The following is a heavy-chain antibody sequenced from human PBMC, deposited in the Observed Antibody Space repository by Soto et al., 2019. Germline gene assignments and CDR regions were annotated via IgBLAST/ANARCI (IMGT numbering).Heavy chain of an antibody. V-gene: IGHV1-69*01. CDR1: GGTFSIYT. J-gene: IGHJ5*02. Sequence: QVQLVQSGAEVKKPGSSVKVSCKASGGTFSIYTISWVRQAPGQGLEWMGGSANSAQKFQGRLTGTADESTSTVYLELSSLTSADTAVYYCAREGPPDIAWFDPWGQGTLVSVSS. CDR3: AREGPPDIAWFDP. CDR2: GSA. D-gene: IGHD2-15*01.